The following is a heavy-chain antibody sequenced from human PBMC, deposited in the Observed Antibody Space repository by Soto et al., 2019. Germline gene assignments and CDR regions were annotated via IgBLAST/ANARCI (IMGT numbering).Heavy chain of an antibody. V-gene: IGHV3-48*02. CDR2: ISSSSSTI. CDR1: GFTLSSYS. CDR3: AREAAAGYLNWFDP. D-gene: IGHD6-13*01. Sequence: EVQLVESGGGLVQPGGSLRLSCAASGFTLSSYSMNWVRQAPGKGLEWVSYISSSSSTIYYADSVKGRFTISRDNAKNSVYLKMNSLRDEDTAVYYCAREAAAGYLNWFDPWGQGTLVTVSS. J-gene: IGHJ5*02.